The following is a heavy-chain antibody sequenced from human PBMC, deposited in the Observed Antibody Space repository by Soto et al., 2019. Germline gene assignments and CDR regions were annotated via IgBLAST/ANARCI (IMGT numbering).Heavy chain of an antibody. Sequence: SVKVSCKASGFTFTSSAMQWVRQARGQRLEWIGWIVVGSGTANYAQKFQERVTITADISTSTAYMELSSLRSEDTAVYYCARSPNYDSSGYYAPGAFDIWGQGTMVTVSS. CDR2: IVVGSGTA. J-gene: IGHJ3*02. CDR3: ARSPNYDSSGYYAPGAFDI. D-gene: IGHD3-22*01. V-gene: IGHV1-58*02. CDR1: GFTFTSSA.